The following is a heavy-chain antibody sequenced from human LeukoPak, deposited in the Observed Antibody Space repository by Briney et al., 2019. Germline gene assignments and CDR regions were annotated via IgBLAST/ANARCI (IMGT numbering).Heavy chain of an antibody. D-gene: IGHD4-23*01. V-gene: IGHV4-59*01. CDR2: IYYSGST. Sequence: ASETLSLTCTVSGGSISTYYWSWLRQPPGKGLEWIGYIYYSGSTNYNPSLKSRVTTSVDTSKNQFSLKLSSVTAADTAVYYCARDTGTVVDYWGQGTLVTVSS. J-gene: IGHJ4*02. CDR1: GGSISTYY. CDR3: ARDTGTVVDY.